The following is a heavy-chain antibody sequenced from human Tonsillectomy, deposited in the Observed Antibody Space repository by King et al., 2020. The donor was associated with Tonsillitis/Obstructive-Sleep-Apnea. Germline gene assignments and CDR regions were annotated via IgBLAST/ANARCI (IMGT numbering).Heavy chain of an antibody. V-gene: IGHV4-34*01. CDR1: GGSFSGYY. CDR3: ARAYDYVDDWFDP. D-gene: IGHD3-16*01. CDR2: INHSGST. Sequence: VQLQQWGAGLLKPSETLSLTCAVYGGSFSGYYWSWIRQPPGKGLEWIGEINHSGSTNYNPSLKSRVTISVDTSKNQFSLKLSSVTAADTAVYYCARAYDYVDDWFDPWGQGTLVTVSS. J-gene: IGHJ5*02.